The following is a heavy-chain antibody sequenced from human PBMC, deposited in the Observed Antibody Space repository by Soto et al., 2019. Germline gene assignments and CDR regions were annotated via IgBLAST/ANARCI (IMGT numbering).Heavy chain of an antibody. CDR3: ARGYSSSWYVS. Sequence: QVQLQQWGAGLLKPSETLSLTCAVYGGSCSGYYWSWIRQPPGKGLEWIGEINHSGSTNYNPSLTGRVTIAVDTSKNQFSLKLSSVTAADPAVYYCARGYSSSWYVSWGQGTLVTVSS. CDR2: INHSGST. CDR1: GGSCSGYY. J-gene: IGHJ5*02. V-gene: IGHV4-34*01. D-gene: IGHD6-13*01.